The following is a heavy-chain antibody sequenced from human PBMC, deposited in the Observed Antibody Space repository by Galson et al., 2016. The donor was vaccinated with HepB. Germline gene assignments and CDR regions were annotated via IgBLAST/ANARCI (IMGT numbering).Heavy chain of an antibody. Sequence: SVKLSCTASGYTFTAYFIHWVRQAPGQGLEWVALINSNNGYTSYAQYFRGRVTMTRDKSNNTPYFQMNRLRAGDTAVYYCAKLASNVLGHWGQGTMVTVSS. J-gene: IGHJ3*01. CDR2: INSNNGYT. CDR3: AKLASNVLGH. CDR1: GYTFTAYF. V-gene: IGHV1-2*02. D-gene: IGHD6-6*01.